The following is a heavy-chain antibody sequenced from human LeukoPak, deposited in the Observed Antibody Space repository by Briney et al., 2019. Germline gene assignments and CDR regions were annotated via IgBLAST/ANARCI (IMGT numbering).Heavy chain of an antibody. CDR1: GGSISSYY. V-gene: IGHV4-59*01. CDR2: IYYSGST. D-gene: IGHD3-22*01. CDR3: ARVRYYYDSSVLDY. Sequence: SETLSLTCTVSGGSISSYYWSWIRQPPGKGLEWIGYIYYSGSTNYNPSLKSRVTISVDTSKNQFSLKLSSVTAADTVVYYCARVRYYYDSSVLDYWGQGTLVTVSS. J-gene: IGHJ4*02.